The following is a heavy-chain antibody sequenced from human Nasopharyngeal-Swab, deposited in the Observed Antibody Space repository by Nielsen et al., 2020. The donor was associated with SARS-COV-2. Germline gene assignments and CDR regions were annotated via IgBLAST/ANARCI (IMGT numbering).Heavy chain of an antibody. CDR2: VTSSGSST. Sequence: GGSLRLSCAASGFAFSNYAMSWVRKAPGKGLEWVSTVTSSGSSTYYADSVKGRFTISRDNSKNTLYLQMGSLRAEDTAVYYCALPTWALRSFDLLLHVWGQGTVVTVSS. CDR1: GFAFSNYA. J-gene: IGHJ4*02. D-gene: IGHD3-9*01. V-gene: IGHV3-23*01. CDR3: ALPTWALRSFDLLLHV.